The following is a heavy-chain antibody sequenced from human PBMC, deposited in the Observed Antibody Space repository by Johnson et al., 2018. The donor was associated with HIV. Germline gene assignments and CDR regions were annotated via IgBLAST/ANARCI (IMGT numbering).Heavy chain of an antibody. D-gene: IGHD1-26*01. J-gene: IGHJ3*02. Sequence: VQLVESGGGLVQPGRSLRLSCAASGFTFDDYAMHLVRQAPGKGLEWVSGISWNSGSIGYADSVKGRFTISRDNAKNSLYLQMNSLRAEDTALYYCARGATRYKTDGSKYDGAFDIWGQGTMVTVSA. CDR3: ARGATRYKTDGSKYDGAFDI. CDR1: GFTFDDYA. CDR2: ISWNSGSI. V-gene: IGHV3-9*01.